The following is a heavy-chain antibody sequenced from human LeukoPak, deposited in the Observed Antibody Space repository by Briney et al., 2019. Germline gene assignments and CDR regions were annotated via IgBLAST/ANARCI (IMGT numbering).Heavy chain of an antibody. CDR1: GFTFSDYY. V-gene: IGHV3-11*01. D-gene: IGHD3-22*01. CDR3: AGGYYYDSSGYYPPDY. Sequence: GGSLRLSCAASGFTFSDYYMSWIRQAPGKGLEGVSYISSSGSTIYYADSVKGRFTISRDNAKNSLYLQMNSLRAEDTAVYYCAGGYYYDSSGYYPPDYWGQGTLVTVPS. CDR2: ISSSGSTI. J-gene: IGHJ4*02.